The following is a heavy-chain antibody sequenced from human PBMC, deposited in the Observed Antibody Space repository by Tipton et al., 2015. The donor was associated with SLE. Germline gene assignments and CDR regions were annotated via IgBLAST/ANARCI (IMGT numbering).Heavy chain of an antibody. CDR3: ARDRDSGYDSHDAFDI. CDR2: ISSSSSYI. CDR1: GFTFSSYE. Sequence: SLRLSCAASGFTFSSYEMNWVRQAPGKGLEWVSSISSSSSYIYYADSVKGRFTISRDNAKNSLYLQMNSLRAEDTAVYYCARDRDSGYDSHDAFDIWGQGTMVTVSS. V-gene: IGHV3-21*03. J-gene: IGHJ3*02. D-gene: IGHD5-12*01.